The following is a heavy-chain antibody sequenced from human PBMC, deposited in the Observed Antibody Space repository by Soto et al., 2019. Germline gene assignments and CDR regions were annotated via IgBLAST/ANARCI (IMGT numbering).Heavy chain of an antibody. CDR3: ARGKMDV. CDR1: GFTFINAW. V-gene: IGHV3-48*02. D-gene: IGHD3-10*01. Sequence: GGSLRLSCAASGFTFINAWINWVRQAPGKGLEWVSYISSSSSTIYYADSVKGRFTISRDNAKNSLYLQMNSLRDEDTAVYYCARGKMDVWGQGTTVTVSS. J-gene: IGHJ6*02. CDR2: ISSSSSTI.